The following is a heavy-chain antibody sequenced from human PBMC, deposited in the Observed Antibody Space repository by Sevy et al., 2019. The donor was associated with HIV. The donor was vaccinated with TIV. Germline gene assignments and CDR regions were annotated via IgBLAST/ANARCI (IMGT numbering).Heavy chain of an antibody. V-gene: IGHV4-59*01. CDR3: ATQGHSGYYYYYGMDV. CDR2: IYYSGST. Sequence: SETLSLTCTVSGGSISSYYWSWIRQPPGKGLEWIGYIYYSGSTNYNPSLKSRVTISVDTSKNKFSLKLSSVTAADTAMYYCATQGHSGYYYYYGMDVWGQGTTITVSS. J-gene: IGHJ6*02. CDR1: GGSISSYY. D-gene: IGHD1-26*01.